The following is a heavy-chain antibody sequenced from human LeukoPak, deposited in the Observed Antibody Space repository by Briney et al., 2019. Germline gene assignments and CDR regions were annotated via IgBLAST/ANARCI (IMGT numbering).Heavy chain of an antibody. CDR2: IGGRGGGT. Sequence: GGSLRLSCAVSGFTLSNYGMSWVRQAPGKGLEWGAGIGGRGGGTNYADSVKGRFTISRDNPKNTLYLQMNSLRAEDTAVYFCAKRGVVIRVILVGFHKEAYYFDSWGQGALVTVS. D-gene: IGHD3-22*01. CDR1: GFTLSNYG. CDR3: AKRGVVIRVILVGFHKEAYYFDS. J-gene: IGHJ4*02. V-gene: IGHV3-23*01.